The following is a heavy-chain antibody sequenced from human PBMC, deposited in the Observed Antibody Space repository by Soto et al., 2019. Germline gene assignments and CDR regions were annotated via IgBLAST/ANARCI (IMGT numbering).Heavy chain of an antibody. CDR2: IFSNDEK. Sequence: QVTLKESGPVLVKPTETLTLTCTVSGFSLSNARMGVSWIRQPPGKALEWLAHIFSNDEKSYSTSLKSRLTISKDTSKRQVVLTMTNMDPVDTATYYCARTLYYYDSSGYYYFYYYGMDVWGQGTTVTVSS. D-gene: IGHD3-22*01. CDR1: GFSLSNARMG. V-gene: IGHV2-26*01. J-gene: IGHJ6*02. CDR3: ARTLYYYDSSGYYYFYYYGMDV.